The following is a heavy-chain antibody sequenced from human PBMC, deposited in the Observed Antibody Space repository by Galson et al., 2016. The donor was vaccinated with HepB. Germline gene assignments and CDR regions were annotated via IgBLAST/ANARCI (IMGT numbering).Heavy chain of an antibody. J-gene: IGHJ4*02. CDR3: ASDPRQWQRGYNYGFEY. CDR2: ISYDGDTK. Sequence: SLRLSCAASGFTFSTYGMHWVRQAPGKGLEWVAVISYDGDTKYHADSVKGRFTIPIDKSKNTLYLKMHRLRFEDTAVYYCASDPRQWQRGYNYGFEYWGQGTLVSVSS. D-gene: IGHD5-18*01. V-gene: IGHV3-30*03. CDR1: GFTFSTYG.